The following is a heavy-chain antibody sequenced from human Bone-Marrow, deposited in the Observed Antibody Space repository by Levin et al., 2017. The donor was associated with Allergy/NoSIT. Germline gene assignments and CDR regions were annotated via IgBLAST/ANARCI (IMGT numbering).Heavy chain of an antibody. D-gene: IGHD3-10*01. V-gene: IGHV1-18*04. CDR2: ISAYNGDT. CDR3: ARRSYYGSGRYVSSYYYMDV. J-gene: IGHJ6*03. CDR1: GYTFTQYG. Sequence: GESLKISCKASGYTFTQYGFSWVRQAPGQGLEWMGWISAYNGDTNYAQKFQDRITLTADTSTTTGSMELRGLKSDDTAVYYCARRSYYGSGRYVSSYYYMDVWGSGTTVTVSS.